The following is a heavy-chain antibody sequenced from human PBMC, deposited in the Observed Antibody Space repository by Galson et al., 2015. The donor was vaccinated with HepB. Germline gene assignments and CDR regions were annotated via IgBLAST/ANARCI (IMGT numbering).Heavy chain of an antibody. CDR1: GFTFSSYC. J-gene: IGHJ6*03. V-gene: IGHV3-30*18. CDR2: ISYDGSNK. D-gene: IGHD2-2*01. CDR3: AKDFYCSSTSCANSRVDYYYYYYMDV. Sequence: SLRLSCAASGFTFSSYCMHWVRQAPGKGLEWVADISYDGSNKYYADSVKGRFTISRDNSKNTLYLQMNSLRAEDTAVYYCAKDFYCSSTSCANSRVDYYYYYYMDVWGKGTTVTVSS.